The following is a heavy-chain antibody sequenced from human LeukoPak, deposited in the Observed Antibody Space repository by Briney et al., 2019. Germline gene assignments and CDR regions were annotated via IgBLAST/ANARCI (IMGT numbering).Heavy chain of an antibody. CDR1: GFTFSSYG. V-gene: IGHV3-33*01. CDR2: IWYDGSNK. J-gene: IGHJ4*02. CDR3: ARGRWDIVLMVYAILDY. D-gene: IGHD2-8*01. Sequence: PGGSLRLSCAASGFTFSSYGMHWVRQAPGEGLEWVAVIWYDGSNKYYADSVKGRFTISRDNSKNTLYLQMNSLRAEDTAVYYCARGRWDIVLMVYAILDYWGQGTLVTVSS.